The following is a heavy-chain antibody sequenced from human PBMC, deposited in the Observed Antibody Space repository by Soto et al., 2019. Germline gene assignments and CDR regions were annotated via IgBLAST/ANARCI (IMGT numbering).Heavy chain of an antibody. D-gene: IGHD5-18*01. Sequence: QVQLVQSGAEVKKPGSSVKVSCKASGGTFRSYTISWVRQAPGQGLEWMGRIIPILGIANYAQKFQGRVTITADKSTSTAYMELSSLRSEDTAVYYCALVDTAMVTPDYWGQGTLVTVSS. CDR3: ALVDTAMVTPDY. CDR1: GGTFRSYT. J-gene: IGHJ4*02. V-gene: IGHV1-69*02. CDR2: IIPILGIA.